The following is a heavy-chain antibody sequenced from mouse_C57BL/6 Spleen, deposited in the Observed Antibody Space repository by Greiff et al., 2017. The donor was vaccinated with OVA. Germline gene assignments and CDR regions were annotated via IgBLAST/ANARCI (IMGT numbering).Heavy chain of an antibody. D-gene: IGHD1-1*01. CDR2: IYPGDGDN. CDR3: GRGISTVVAHWYFDV. J-gene: IGHJ1*03. Sequence: VQLQQSGAELVKPGASVKISCKASGYAFSSYWMNWVKQRPGKGLEWIGQIYPGDGDNNYNGKFKGKATLTADKSSSTAYMQLSSLTSEDSAVDFCGRGISTVVAHWYFDVWGTGTTVTVSS. CDR1: GYAFSSYW. V-gene: IGHV1-80*01.